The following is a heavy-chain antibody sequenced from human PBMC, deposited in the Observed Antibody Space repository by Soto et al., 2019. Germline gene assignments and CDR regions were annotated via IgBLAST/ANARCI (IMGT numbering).Heavy chain of an antibody. CDR2: ISGRSGVP. CDR1: GLTLRSYA. D-gene: IGHD3-16*01. CDR3: AKGGPFTGGFDP. V-gene: IGHV3-23*01. J-gene: IGHJ5*02. Sequence: GGSLRLSCAGSGLTLRSYAMTWIRQTPEKGLEWVSTISGRSGVPSYADSVNGRFTVSRDNSKNTLYLQMNSLRPDDTAIYYCAKGGPFTGGFDPWGQGTLVTVSS.